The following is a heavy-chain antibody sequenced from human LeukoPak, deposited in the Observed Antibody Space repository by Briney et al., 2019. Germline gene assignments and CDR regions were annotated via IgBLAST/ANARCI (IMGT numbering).Heavy chain of an antibody. CDR2: IYYSGST. Sequence: SQTLSLTCTVSGGSISSGDYYWGWIRQPPGKGLEWIGYIYYSGSTYYNPSLKSRVTISVDTSKNQFSLKLSSVTAADTAVYYCARDLDASGIGTFDYWGQGTLVTVSS. J-gene: IGHJ4*02. CDR1: GGSISSGDYY. CDR3: ARDLDASGIGTFDY. V-gene: IGHV4-30-4*01. D-gene: IGHD3-10*01.